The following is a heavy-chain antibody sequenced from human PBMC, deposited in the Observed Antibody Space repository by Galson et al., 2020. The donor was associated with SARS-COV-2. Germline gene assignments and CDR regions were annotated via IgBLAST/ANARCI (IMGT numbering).Heavy chain of an antibody. V-gene: IGHV3-23*01. CDR2: ISGSGGST. CDR3: AKVAFYSGSYNYFDY. D-gene: IGHD1-26*01. Sequence: GESLKISCAASGFTFSSYAMSWVRQAPGKGLEWVSAISGSGGSTYYADSVKGRFTISRDNSKNTLYLQMNSLRAEDTAVYYCAKVAFYSGSYNYFDYWGQGTLVTVSS. CDR1: GFTFSSYA. J-gene: IGHJ4*02.